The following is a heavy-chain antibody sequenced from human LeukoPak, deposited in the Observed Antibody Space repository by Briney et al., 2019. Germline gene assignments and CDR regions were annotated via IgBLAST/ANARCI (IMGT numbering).Heavy chain of an antibody. V-gene: IGHV3-23*01. Sequence: TGGSLRLSCAASGFTFSSYAMSWVRQAPGKGLEWVSAISGSGGSTYYADSVKGRFTISRDNSKNTLHLQVNSLRAEDTAVYYCAKADGRGGYYYYMDVWGKGTTVTVSS. CDR3: AKADGRGGYYYYMDV. J-gene: IGHJ6*03. CDR2: ISGSGGST. CDR1: GFTFSSYA. D-gene: IGHD1-14*01.